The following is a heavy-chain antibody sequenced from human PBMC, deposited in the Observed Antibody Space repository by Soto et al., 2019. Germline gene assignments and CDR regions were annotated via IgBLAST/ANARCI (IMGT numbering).Heavy chain of an antibody. V-gene: IGHV3-15*01. CDR2: IKSKTDGGTT. D-gene: IGHD4-17*01. J-gene: IGHJ2*01. Sequence: GGSLRLSCAASGFTFSNAWMSWVRQAPGKGLEWVGRIKSKTDGGTTDYAAPVKGRFTISRDDSKNTLYLQMNSLKTEDTAVYYCTTDGLRRLWYFDLWGRGTLVTVSS. CDR3: TTDGLRRLWYFDL. CDR1: GFTFSNAW.